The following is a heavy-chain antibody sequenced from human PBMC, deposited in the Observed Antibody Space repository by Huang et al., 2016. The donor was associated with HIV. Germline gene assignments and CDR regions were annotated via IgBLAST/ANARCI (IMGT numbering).Heavy chain of an antibody. D-gene: IGHD6-19*01. CDR3: AKDQGQWLAYFDS. V-gene: IGHV3-30*18. CDR1: GITFRNYA. J-gene: IGHJ4*02. CDR2: TSADGSGQ. Sequence: VRLVQSGGGVVQPGRSLRLSCAASGITFRNYAMHWVRKAPGKGLELGAGTSADGSGQYYVDSVKGRFIISKDNSNETLFLEMRSLKSEDTAVYFCAKDQGQWLAYFDSWGQGTLVTVSS.